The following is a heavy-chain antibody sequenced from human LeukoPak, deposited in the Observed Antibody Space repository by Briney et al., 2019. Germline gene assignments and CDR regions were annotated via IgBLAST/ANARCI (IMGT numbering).Heavy chain of an antibody. J-gene: IGHJ5*02. V-gene: IGHV4-34*01. CDR3: ARGRAHLVVAAHNWFDP. D-gene: IGHD2-15*01. CDR1: GGSFSGYY. CDR2: INHSGST. Sequence: SETLSLTCAVYGGSFSGYYWSWIRQPPGKGLEWIGEINHSGSTNYNPSLKSRVTISVDTSKNQFSLKLSSVTAADTAVYYCARGRAHLVVAAHNWFDPWGQGTLVTASS.